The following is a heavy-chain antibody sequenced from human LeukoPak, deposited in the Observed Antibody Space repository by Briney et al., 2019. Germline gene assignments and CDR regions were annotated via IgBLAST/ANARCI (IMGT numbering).Heavy chain of an antibody. J-gene: IGHJ3*02. CDR3: ARDFLSYDGSENHFEDTFDI. Sequence: VSVTVSCKASGCSFDRHCVRWVRQAPGQGLEWLGWIGAFNGNTNYAQTPQGRVTMTADTSTTTAYMELRSLSSDDTAVYYCARDFLSYDGSENHFEDTFDIGGQGRMVIVSS. CDR2: IGAFNGNT. CDR1: GCSFDRHC. D-gene: IGHD3-22*01. V-gene: IGHV1-18*01.